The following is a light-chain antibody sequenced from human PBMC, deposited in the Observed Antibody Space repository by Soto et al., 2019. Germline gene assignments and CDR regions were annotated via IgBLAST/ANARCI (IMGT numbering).Light chain of an antibody. CDR3: NSYTSSSTLV. J-gene: IGLJ2*01. CDR1: SSDVGGYNY. CDR2: EVS. V-gene: IGLV2-14*01. Sequence: QSVLTQPASVSGSRGQSITISCTGTSSDVGGYNYVSWYQQHPGKAPKLMIYEVSNRPSGVSNRFSGSKSGNTASLTISGLQAEDEADYYCNSYTSSSTLVFGGGTKLTVL.